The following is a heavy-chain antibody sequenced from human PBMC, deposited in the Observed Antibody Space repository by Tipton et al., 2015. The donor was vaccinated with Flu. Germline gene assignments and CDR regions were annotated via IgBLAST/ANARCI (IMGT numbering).Heavy chain of an antibody. CDR3: ARHTGDSVRGVVDY. CDR1: GDSVGSAYY. J-gene: IGHJ4*02. D-gene: IGHD3-10*02. CDR2: IYHSGTT. V-gene: IGHV4-38-2*01. Sequence: LSCSVSGDSVGSAYYWGWIRQSPGKGLEWIGTIYHSGTTYYNPSLKSRLTMSVDTSNNQFSLKLNSVTAADTAVYYCARHTGDSVRGVVDYWGQGTLVTVSS.